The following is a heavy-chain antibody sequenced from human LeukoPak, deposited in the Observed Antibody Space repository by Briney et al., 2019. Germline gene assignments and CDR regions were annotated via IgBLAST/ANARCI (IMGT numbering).Heavy chain of an antibody. Sequence: PGGSLRLSCAASGFTFSIYAMHWVRQAPGKGLEMVSTITSTTSSTSYADSVKGRFTISRDNSKRTLYLQMNSLRAEDTAMYYCAKDPNGDYVGAFDFWGQGTLVTVSS. CDR3: AKDPNGDYVGAFDF. CDR1: GFTFSIYA. J-gene: IGHJ3*01. D-gene: IGHD4-23*01. CDR2: ITSTTSST. V-gene: IGHV3-23*01.